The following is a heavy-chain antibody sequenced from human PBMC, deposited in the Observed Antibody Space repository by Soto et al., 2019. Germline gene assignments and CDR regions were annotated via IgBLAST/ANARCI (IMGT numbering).Heavy chain of an antibody. J-gene: IGHJ4*02. Sequence: SETLSLTCTVSGGSISSYYWSWIRQPPGKGLEWIGYIYYSGSTNYNPSLKSRVTISVDTSKNQFSLKLSSVTAADTAVYYCERYGTQRFDYWGQGTLVTVSS. D-gene: IGHD2-2*01. CDR1: GGSISSYY. V-gene: IGHV4-59*01. CDR2: IYYSGST. CDR3: ERYGTQRFDY.